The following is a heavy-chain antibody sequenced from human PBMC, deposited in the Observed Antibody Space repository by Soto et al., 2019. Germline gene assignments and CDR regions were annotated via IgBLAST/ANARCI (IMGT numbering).Heavy chain of an antibody. CDR2: IISSSSYI. Sequence: EVQLVESGGGLVKPGGSLRLSCAASGFTFSSYSMNWVRQAPGKGLEWVSSIISSSSYIYYADSVKGRFTISRDNAKNSLYLQMNSLRAEDTAVYYCARDGFCSGGSCYPDAFDIWGQGTMVTVSS. V-gene: IGHV3-21*01. D-gene: IGHD2-15*01. CDR1: GFTFSSYS. CDR3: ARDGFCSGGSCYPDAFDI. J-gene: IGHJ3*02.